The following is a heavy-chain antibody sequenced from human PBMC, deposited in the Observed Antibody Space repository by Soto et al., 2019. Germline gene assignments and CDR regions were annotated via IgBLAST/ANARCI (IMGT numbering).Heavy chain of an antibody. CDR2: IYHSGST. Sequence: PSETLSLTCAVSGGSISSSNWWSWVRQPPGKGLEWIGEIYHSGSTNYNPSLKSRVTISVDKSKNQFSLKLSSVTAADTAVYYCASSIAAAGTRYYYGMDVWGQGTTVTVS. J-gene: IGHJ6*02. D-gene: IGHD6-13*01. CDR1: GGSISSSNW. CDR3: ASSIAAAGTRYYYGMDV. V-gene: IGHV4-4*02.